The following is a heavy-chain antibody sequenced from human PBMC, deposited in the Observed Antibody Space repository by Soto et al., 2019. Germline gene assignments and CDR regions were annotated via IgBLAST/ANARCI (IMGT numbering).Heavy chain of an antibody. D-gene: IGHD5-18*01. Sequence: GGSMRLSCAASGLTFSSYGRHWVRQAPGKGLEWVALISYDGTDKYYADSVKGRFTISRDNSKNTLYLQMSSLGPEDTAVYYCVKERYAQLWLEDYGMDVWGQGTTVTVYS. CDR1: GLTFSSYG. CDR3: VKERYAQLWLEDYGMDV. V-gene: IGHV3-30*18. CDR2: ISYDGTDK. J-gene: IGHJ6*02.